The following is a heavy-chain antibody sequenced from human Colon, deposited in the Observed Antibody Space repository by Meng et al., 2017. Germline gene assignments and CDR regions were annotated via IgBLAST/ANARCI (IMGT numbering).Heavy chain of an antibody. V-gene: IGHV4-34*01. Sequence: SETLSLTCAVYGGSFSGYYWSWIRQPPGKGLEWIGEINHSGSTNYNPSLKSRVTISVDTSKNQSSLKLSSVTAADTAVYYCSRLQRYCSGGSCYFKGPFDYWGQGTLVTVSS. CDR2: INHSGST. CDR3: SRLQRYCSGGSCYFKGPFDY. J-gene: IGHJ4*02. D-gene: IGHD2-15*01. CDR1: GGSFSGYY.